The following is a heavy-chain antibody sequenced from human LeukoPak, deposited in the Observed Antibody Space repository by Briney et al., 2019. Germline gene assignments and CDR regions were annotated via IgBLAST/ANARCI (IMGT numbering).Heavy chain of an antibody. D-gene: IGHD1-26*01. CDR1: GGTIITTNW. J-gene: IGHJ4*02. CDR3: TRESGAFSPFGF. CDR2: VHLNGAN. V-gene: IGHV4-4*02. Sequence: PSETLSLTFGVSGGTIITTNWRSWVRQPPGKGLELIGEVHLNGANNYNPSLESRVIMSIDKSKHQLSLKLSSVTAADTATYYCTRESGAFSPFGFWGQGTLVTVSS.